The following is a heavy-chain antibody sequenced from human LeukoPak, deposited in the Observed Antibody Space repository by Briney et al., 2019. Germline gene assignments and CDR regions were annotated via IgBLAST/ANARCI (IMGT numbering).Heavy chain of an antibody. CDR3: AREVDHDAFDI. CDR2: ISYDGSNK. J-gene: IGHJ3*02. CDR1: GFTFSSYA. Sequence: GGSLRLSCAASGFTFSSYAMHWVRQAPDKGMEWVAVISYDGSNKYYADSVKGRFTISRDNAKNSLSLQMNSLRAEDTALYYCAREVDHDAFDIWGQGTMVTVSS. V-gene: IGHV3-30-3*01.